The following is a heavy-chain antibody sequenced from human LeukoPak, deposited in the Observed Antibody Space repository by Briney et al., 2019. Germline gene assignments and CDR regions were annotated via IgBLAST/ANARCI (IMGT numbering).Heavy chain of an antibody. CDR3: ARSPSYYGSAHYFDY. J-gene: IGHJ4*02. Sequence: GGSLRLSCAASEFTVRSNYMCWVRQAPGKGLEWVSVIYSDGSTYYADSVKGRFTISRDNSKNTLYLQMNSLGAEDTAVYYCARSPSYYGSAHYFDYWGQGTLVTVSS. CDR1: EFTVRSNY. CDR2: IYSDGST. D-gene: IGHD3-10*01. V-gene: IGHV3-53*01.